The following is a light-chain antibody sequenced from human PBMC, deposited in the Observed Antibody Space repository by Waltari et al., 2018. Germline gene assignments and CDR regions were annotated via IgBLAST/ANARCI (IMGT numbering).Light chain of an antibody. Sequence: QSALTQPASVSGSPGQSITLSCTGTSSDVGGYNYVPWYQQHPGKAPKLMIYEVSNRPSGVSNRFSGSKSGNTASLTISGLQAEDEADYYCSSYTSSSTLNVVFGGGTKLTVL. CDR2: EVS. V-gene: IGLV2-14*01. CDR3: SSYTSSSTLNVV. CDR1: SSDVGGYNY. J-gene: IGLJ2*01.